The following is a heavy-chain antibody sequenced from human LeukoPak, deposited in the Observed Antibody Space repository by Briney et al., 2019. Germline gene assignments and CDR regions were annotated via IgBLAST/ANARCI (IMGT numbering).Heavy chain of an antibody. D-gene: IGHD3-22*01. J-gene: IGHJ4*02. V-gene: IGHV4-39*07. CDR3: ARGPPGDSSGYWVFDY. Sequence: SETLSLTCTVSGGSISSSSYYWGWIRQPPGKGLEWIGSIYYSGSTYYNPSLKSRVTISVDTSKNQFSLKLSSVTAADTAVYYCARGPPGDSSGYWVFDYWGQGTLVTVSS. CDR1: GGSISSSSYY. CDR2: IYYSGST.